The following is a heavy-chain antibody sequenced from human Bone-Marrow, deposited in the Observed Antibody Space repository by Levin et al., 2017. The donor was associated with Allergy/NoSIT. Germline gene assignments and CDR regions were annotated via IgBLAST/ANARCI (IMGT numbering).Heavy chain of an antibody. Sequence: LGESLKISCAASGFTVSSNYVSWVRQAPGKGLEWVSVVYSGGNRYYVESVKGRFTISRDSSKNMVYLQMNNLRVEDTAVYYCARDDTNDHGDRYYYYGMDVWGQGTTVIVSS. CDR3: ARDDTNDHGDRYYYYGMDV. CDR1: GFTVSSNY. V-gene: IGHV3-66*01. CDR2: VYSGGNR. J-gene: IGHJ6*02. D-gene: IGHD4-17*01.